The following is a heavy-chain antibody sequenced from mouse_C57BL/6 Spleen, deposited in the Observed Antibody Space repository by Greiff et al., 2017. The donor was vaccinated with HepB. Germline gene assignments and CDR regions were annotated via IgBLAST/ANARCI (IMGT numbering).Heavy chain of an antibody. CDR1: GYTFTSYW. CDR3: ARGSYGSSSAGFAY. Sequence: QVQLKQPGAELVRPGSSVKLSCKASGYTFTSYWMHWVKQRPIQGLEWIGNIDPSDSETHYNQKFKVKATLTVDKSSSTAYMQLSSLTSEDSAVYYCARGSYGSSSAGFAYWGQGTLVTVSA. CDR2: IDPSDSET. V-gene: IGHV1-52*01. J-gene: IGHJ3*01. D-gene: IGHD1-1*01.